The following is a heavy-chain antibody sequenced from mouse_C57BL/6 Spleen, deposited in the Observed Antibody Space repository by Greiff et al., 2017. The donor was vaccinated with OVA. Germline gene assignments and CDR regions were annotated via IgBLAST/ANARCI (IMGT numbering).Heavy chain of an antibody. D-gene: IGHD2-4*01. Sequence: QVQLQQPGAELVKPGASVKLSCKASGYTFTSYWMHWVKQRPGQGLEWIGMIHPNSGSTNYNEKFKSKATLTVDKSSSTAYMQLSSLTSNDSAVYYCARWRLRYFDVWGTGTTVTVSS. CDR3: ARWRLRYFDV. J-gene: IGHJ1*03. CDR1: GYTFTSYW. V-gene: IGHV1-64*01. CDR2: IHPNSGST.